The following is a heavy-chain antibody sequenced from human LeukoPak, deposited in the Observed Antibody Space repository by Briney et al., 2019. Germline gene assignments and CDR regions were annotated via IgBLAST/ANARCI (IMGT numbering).Heavy chain of an antibody. CDR3: ARGDCSGDCYHPLYY. CDR1: GFTFSTYA. CDR2: IRHDGSIK. V-gene: IGHV3-30*02. Sequence: PGGSLGLSCAASGFTFSTYAMHWVRQAPGQGLDWVAFIRHDGSIKYYADSVKGRFTISRDNSKNTLYLQMNSLRTEDTAVYYCARGDCSGDCYHPLYYWGQGSLVTVSS. J-gene: IGHJ4*02. D-gene: IGHD2-21*02.